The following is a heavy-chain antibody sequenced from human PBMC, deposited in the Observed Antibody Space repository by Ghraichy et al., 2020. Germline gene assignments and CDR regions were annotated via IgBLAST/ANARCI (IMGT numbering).Heavy chain of an antibody. Sequence: ASVKVSCKASGYTFTSYAMHWVRQAPGQRLEWMGWINAGNGNTKYSQKFQGRVTITRDTSASTAYMELSSLRSEDTAVYYCARGSLRIAAAAYWGQGTLVTVSS. CDR2: INAGNGNT. CDR3: ARGSLRIAAAAY. V-gene: IGHV1-3*01. D-gene: IGHD6-13*01. J-gene: IGHJ4*02. CDR1: GYTFTSYA.